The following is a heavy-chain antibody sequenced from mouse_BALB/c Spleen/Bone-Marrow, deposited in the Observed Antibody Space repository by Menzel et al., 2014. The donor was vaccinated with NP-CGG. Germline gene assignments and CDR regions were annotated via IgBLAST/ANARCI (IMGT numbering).Heavy chain of an antibody. CDR3: ARGAWARGYFDY. Sequence: EVQLVESGAELVRPGALVKLSCKASGFNIIDYYLHWVKQGPEQGLEWIGWVDPEKGNTKYDPKFQGKASIIADTSSNTAYLQLSSLTSEDTAVYYCARGAWARGYFDYWGQGTTLTVSS. CDR1: GFNIIDYY. CDR2: VDPEKGNT. J-gene: IGHJ2*01. V-gene: IGHV14-1*02. D-gene: IGHD4-1*01.